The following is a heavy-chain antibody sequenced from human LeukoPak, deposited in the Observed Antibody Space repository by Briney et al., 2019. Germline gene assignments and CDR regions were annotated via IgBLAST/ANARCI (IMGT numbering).Heavy chain of an antibody. CDR1: GFTFSSYG. CDR3: ARDGCGGDCYPDYYYCYMDV. J-gene: IGHJ6*03. D-gene: IGHD2-21*01. V-gene: IGHV3-33*01. CDR2: IWYDGSNK. Sequence: QPGGSLRLSCAASGFTFSSYGMHWVRQAPDKGLEWVAVIWYDGSNKYYADSVKGRFTISRDNSKNTLYLQMNSLRAEDTAVYYCARDGCGGDCYPDYYYCYMDVWGKGTTVTVSS.